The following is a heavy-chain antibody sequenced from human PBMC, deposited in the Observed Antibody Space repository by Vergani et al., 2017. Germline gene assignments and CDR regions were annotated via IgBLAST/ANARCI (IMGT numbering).Heavy chain of an antibody. V-gene: IGHV3-21*01. D-gene: IGHD6-13*01. CDR3: AREIIAAAGTYYFDY. Sequence: EVQLVESGGGLVKPGGSLRLSCAASGFTFSSYSMNWFRQAPGKGLEWVSSISSSSSYIYYADSVKGRFTISRDNAKNSLYLQMNSLRAEDTAVYYCAREIIAAAGTYYFDYWGQGTLVTVSS. J-gene: IGHJ4*02. CDR1: GFTFSSYS. CDR2: ISSSSSYI.